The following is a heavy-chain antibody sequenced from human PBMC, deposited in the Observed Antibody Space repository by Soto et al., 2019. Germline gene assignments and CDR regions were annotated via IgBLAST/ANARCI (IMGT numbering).Heavy chain of an antibody. V-gene: IGHV4-4*07. J-gene: IGHJ4*02. D-gene: IGHD2-15*01. Sequence: QVQLQESGPGLVKPSETLSLTCTVSSGSVSSYYWSWIRQPAGKGLEWIGRIYTSGSTNYNPSLKSRGTLSVDMSKNQFSLKLSSVTAADTAVYYCARSGGSFNFDYWGQGTLVTVSS. CDR1: SGSVSSYY. CDR3: ARSGGSFNFDY. CDR2: IYTSGST.